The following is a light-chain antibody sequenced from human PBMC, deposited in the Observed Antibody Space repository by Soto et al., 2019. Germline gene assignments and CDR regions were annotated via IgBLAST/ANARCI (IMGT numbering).Light chain of an antibody. V-gene: IGLV2-23*01. CDR2: EAS. J-gene: IGLJ3*02. CDR3: CSLTNGATWV. CDR1: NSDVGSHNF. Sequence: QSALTQPAPVSGSPGQSITISCTGTNSDVGSHNFVSWYQQYPGKAPKLLIYEASKRPSGLSNRFSGSKSGNTASLTISGLQAEDEADYYCCSLTNGATWVFGGGTKLTVL.